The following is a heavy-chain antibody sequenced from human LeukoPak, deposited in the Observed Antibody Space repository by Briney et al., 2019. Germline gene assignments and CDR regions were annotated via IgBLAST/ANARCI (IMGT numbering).Heavy chain of an antibody. J-gene: IGHJ3*02. CDR3: ARDPTTVVAFDI. CDR1: GGSVSSGSYY. CDR2: IYYSGST. V-gene: IGHV4-61*01. Sequence: SETLSLTCTVSGGSVSSGSYYWGWIRQPPGKGLEWIGYIYYSGSTNYNPSLKSRVTISVDTSKNQFSLKLSSVTAADTAVYYCARDPTTVVAFDIWGQGTMVTVSS. D-gene: IGHD4-23*01.